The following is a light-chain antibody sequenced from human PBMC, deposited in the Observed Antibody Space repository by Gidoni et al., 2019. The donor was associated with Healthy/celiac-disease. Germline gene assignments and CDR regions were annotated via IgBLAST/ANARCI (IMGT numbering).Light chain of an antibody. V-gene: IGLV2-14*03. CDR3: SSYTSSSTRVV. CDR1: SSDVGGYNY. CDR2: AVS. Sequence: QSALTQPASVSGSPGQSITIHCTGTSSDVGGYNYFSWYQQHPGKAPKLMIYAVSNRPSGVSNRVSGSKSGNTASLTISGLQAEDEADYYCSSYTSSSTRVVFGGGTKLTV. J-gene: IGLJ2*01.